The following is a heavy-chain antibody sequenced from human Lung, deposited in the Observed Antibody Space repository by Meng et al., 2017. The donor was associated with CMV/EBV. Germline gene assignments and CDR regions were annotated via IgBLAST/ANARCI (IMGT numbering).Heavy chain of an antibody. Sequence: GGSLRLXCAASGFPFRSYAMSWVRQAPGKGLEWVSSISGSVGNTYYADSVKGRFTISRDNSGDTLYMQMSSLRAEDTAVYYCAREEAMVGYYTNWFDAWGPGAXVTVSS. D-gene: IGHD5-18*01. CDR3: AREEAMVGYYTNWFDA. V-gene: IGHV3-23*01. CDR2: ISGSVGNT. J-gene: IGHJ5*02. CDR1: GFPFRSYA.